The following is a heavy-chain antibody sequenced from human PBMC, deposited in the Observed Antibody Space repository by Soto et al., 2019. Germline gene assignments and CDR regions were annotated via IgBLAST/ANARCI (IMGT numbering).Heavy chain of an antibody. CDR2: INPNSGGT. V-gene: IGHV1-2*04. CDR1: GYTFTGYY. J-gene: IGHJ4*02. CDR3: ARCLPYSSSFHFDE. Sequence: ASVKVSCKASGYTFTGYYMHWVRQAPGQGLEWMGWINPNSGGTNYAQKFQGWVTMTRDTSISTAYMELSRLRSDDTAVYYCARCLPYSSSFHFDEWGQGTLVTVSS. D-gene: IGHD6-13*01.